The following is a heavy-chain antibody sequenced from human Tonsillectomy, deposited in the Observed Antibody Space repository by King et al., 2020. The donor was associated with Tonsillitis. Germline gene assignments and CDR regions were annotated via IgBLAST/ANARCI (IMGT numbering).Heavy chain of an antibody. V-gene: IGHV3-30*18. CDR3: AKDFRGHCSGACFYGMDV. CDR2: ISYHGSNI. J-gene: IGHJ6*02. CDR1: GFYFRSFG. Sequence: VQLVESGGGVVQPGRSLRLSYVASGFYFRSFGMHWVRQAPGKGLEGVAVISYHGSNIYYADSVKGRFTMSRDNSKNTLYLQMNSLRAEDTAVYYCAKDFRGHCSGACFYGMDVWGQGTTVTVSS. D-gene: IGHD2-15*01.